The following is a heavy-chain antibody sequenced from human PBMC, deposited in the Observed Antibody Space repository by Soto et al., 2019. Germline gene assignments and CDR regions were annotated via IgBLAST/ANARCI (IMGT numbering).Heavy chain of an antibody. CDR3: AKPWDPMAVAGTDY. J-gene: IGHJ4*02. D-gene: IGHD6-19*01. V-gene: IGHV3-23*01. CDR1: GFTFSSYA. Sequence: PWETLTFSCAASGFTFSSYAMSWVLQAPGKGLEWVSAISGSGGSTYYADSVKGRFTISRDNSKNTLYLQMNSLRAEDTAVYYCAKPWDPMAVAGTDYWGQGTPVTVSS. CDR2: ISGSGGST.